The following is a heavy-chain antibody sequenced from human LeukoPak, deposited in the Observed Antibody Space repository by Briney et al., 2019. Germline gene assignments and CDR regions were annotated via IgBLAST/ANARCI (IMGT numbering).Heavy chain of an antibody. D-gene: IGHD3-3*01. J-gene: IGHJ3*02. V-gene: IGHV1-2*02. Sequence: ASVKVSCKASGYTFTGYYMHWVRQAPGRGLEWMGWINPNSGGTNYAQKFQGRVTMTRDTSISTAYMELSRLRSDDTAVYYCARLSITIFGERAAFDIWGQGTMVTVSS. CDR2: INPNSGGT. CDR1: GYTFTGYY. CDR3: ARLSITIFGERAAFDI.